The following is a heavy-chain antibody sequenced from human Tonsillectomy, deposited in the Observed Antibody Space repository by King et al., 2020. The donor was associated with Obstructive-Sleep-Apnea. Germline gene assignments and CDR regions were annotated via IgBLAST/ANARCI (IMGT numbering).Heavy chain of an antibody. CDR1: GFTFSNFA. CDR3: AKDHGYSGAQYYFDY. D-gene: IGHD6-25*01. V-gene: IGHV3-30*18. J-gene: IGHJ4*02. CDR2: ISHEENNK. Sequence: VQLVESGGGVGQPGRSLRISCAASGFTFSNFAMHWVRQAPGKGLEWVSVISHEENNKRYADSVRGRFTISRDSSKNTLFLQMKSLRAEDTAVYYCAKDHGYSGAQYYFDYWGQGTLVTVSS.